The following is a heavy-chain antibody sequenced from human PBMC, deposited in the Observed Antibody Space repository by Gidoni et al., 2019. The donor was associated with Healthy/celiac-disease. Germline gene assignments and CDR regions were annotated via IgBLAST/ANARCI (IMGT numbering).Heavy chain of an antibody. Sequence: EVQLVESGGGLVQPGRSLSLSCTASGFTFGAYAMSWFRWAPGQGLAWVGFIRSKAYGGTTEYAASVKGRFTISRDDSKSIAYLQMNSLKTEDTAVYYCTRGFQTFIAAAGTVYHDAFDIWGQGTMVTVSS. J-gene: IGHJ3*02. CDR3: TRGFQTFIAAAGTVYHDAFDI. CDR2: IRSKAYGGTT. D-gene: IGHD6-13*01. V-gene: IGHV3-49*03. CDR1: GFTFGAYA.